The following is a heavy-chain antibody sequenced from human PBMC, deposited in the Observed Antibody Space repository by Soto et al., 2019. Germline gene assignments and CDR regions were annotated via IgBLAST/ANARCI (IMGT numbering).Heavy chain of an antibody. CDR1: GDSMSSDY. J-gene: IGHJ6*03. D-gene: IGHD3-3*01. Sequence: SETLSLTCTVSGDSMSSDYWSWIRQPPGKGLEWIGYIYYSGSTNYNPSLKSRVTISVGTSKNQFSLKLSSVTAADTAVYYCATRAADYDFWSGYYSYYYYMDVWGKGTTVTVSS. CDR2: IYYSGST. V-gene: IGHV4-59*08. CDR3: ATRAADYDFWSGYYSYYYYMDV.